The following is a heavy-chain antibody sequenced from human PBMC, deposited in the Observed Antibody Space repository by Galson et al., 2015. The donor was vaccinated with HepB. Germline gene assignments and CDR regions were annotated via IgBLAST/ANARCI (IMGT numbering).Heavy chain of an antibody. CDR1: GFTFSNYG. D-gene: IGHD2-15*01. V-gene: IGHV3-33*01. Sequence: SLRLSCAASGFTFSNYGMHWVRQAPGKGLEWVALIWYDGSKRYYADSVKGRFTISRDYSKNTVYLQMNNLGAEDTAIYYCARDYCSTSSCYDYWGQGALVTVSS. CDR2: IWYDGSKR. J-gene: IGHJ4*02. CDR3: ARDYCSTSSCYDY.